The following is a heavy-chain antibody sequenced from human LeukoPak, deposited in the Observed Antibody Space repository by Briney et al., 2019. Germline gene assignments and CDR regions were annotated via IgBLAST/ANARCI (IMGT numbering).Heavy chain of an antibody. CDR2: IWYDGSDK. D-gene: IGHD6-19*01. V-gene: IGHV3-33*01. J-gene: IGHJ5*02. CDR1: GFTFSSYG. CDR3: ARVLGDSGWYLGWFDP. Sequence: SLRLSCAASGFTFSSYGMHWVRQAPGKGLEWVAVIWYDGSDKYYADSVKGRFTISRDNSKNTLYLQMNSLRVEDTAVYYCARVLGDSGWYLGWFDPWGQGTLVTVSS.